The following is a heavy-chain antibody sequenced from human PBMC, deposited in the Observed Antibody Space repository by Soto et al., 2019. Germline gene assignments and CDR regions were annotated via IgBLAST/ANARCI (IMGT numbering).Heavy chain of an antibody. CDR2: INPHGGST. CDR3: ARSSWGNFGIIIARTNWFAP. V-gene: IGHV1-46*01. Sequence: ASVKVSCKAPRDTFTSYYINWVRQAPGQGLEWMGVINPHGGSTAYAQKFKGRVTLTRDTSASTVYMEVSSLTSEDTAMYYCARSSWGNFGIIIARTNWFAPWGQGTLVTVP. D-gene: IGHD3-10*01. CDR1: RDTFTSYY. J-gene: IGHJ5*02.